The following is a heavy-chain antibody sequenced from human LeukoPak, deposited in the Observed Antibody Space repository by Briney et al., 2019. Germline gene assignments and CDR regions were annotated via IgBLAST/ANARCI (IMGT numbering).Heavy chain of an antibody. J-gene: IGHJ4*02. CDR2: ISGSGGST. CDR3: ASDIVITGTTGY. V-gene: IGHV3-23*01. Sequence: GGSLRLSCAVSGFTLRSYGMSWVRQAPGKGLEWVSTISGSGGSTYYADSVKGRFTISRDNSKNTLYLQMNSLRAEDTAVYYCASDIVITGTTGYWGQGTLVTVSS. D-gene: IGHD1-20*01. CDR1: GFTLRSYG.